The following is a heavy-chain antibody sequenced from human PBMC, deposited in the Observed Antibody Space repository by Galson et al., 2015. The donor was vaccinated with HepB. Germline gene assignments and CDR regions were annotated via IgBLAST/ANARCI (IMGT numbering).Heavy chain of an antibody. CDR3: TRDLSMRFDY. D-gene: IGHD2/OR15-2a*01. V-gene: IGHV6-1*01. CDR2: TFYRSMWKN. Sequence: CAISGDSVSSNSAAWNWIRQSPSRGLEWLGRTFYRSMWKNDYAIFVSGRITINPDTSENQFSLQLNSVTPEDTAVYYCTRDLSMRFDYWGQGTRVTVSS. CDR1: GDSVSSNSAA. J-gene: IGHJ4*02.